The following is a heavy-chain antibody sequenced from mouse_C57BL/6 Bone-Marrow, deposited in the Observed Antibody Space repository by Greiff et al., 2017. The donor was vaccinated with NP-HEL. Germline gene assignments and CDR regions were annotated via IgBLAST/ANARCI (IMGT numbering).Heavy chain of an antibody. CDR1: GFTFSDYG. CDR3: ARGYYGYDEDWYFEV. J-gene: IGHJ1*03. Sequence: EVQLQESGGGLVKPGRSLQLSCAASGFTFSDYGMHWVRQAPEKGLEWVAYIRGGLSTIYYANTVKGPFTISRDNAKNTLFLQMTSLRSEDTAMYYCARGYYGYDEDWYFEVWGTATTVTVSS. V-gene: IGHV5-17*01. D-gene: IGHD2-2*01. CDR2: IRGGLSTI.